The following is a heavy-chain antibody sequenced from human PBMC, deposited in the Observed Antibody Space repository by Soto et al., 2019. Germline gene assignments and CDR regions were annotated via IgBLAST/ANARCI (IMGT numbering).Heavy chain of an antibody. CDR3: ARGGSRHFDC. Sequence: EVQLVESGGGLVQPGGSLRLSCAASGFTLSDYWMSWVRRAPGKGLEWVANIKTDGSERYYVDSAKGRFTISRDNAKNPLHLQKDRLKAEDPAVYYCARGGSRHFDCWGQGTLVTVSS. CDR2: IKTDGSER. D-gene: IGHD1-1*01. J-gene: IGHJ4*02. V-gene: IGHV3-7*01. CDR1: GFTLSDYW.